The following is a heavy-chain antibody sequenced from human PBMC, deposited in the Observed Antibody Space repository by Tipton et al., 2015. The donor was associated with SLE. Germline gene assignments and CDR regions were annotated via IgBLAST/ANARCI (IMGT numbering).Heavy chain of an antibody. J-gene: IGHJ4*02. CDR2: INHSGST. Sequence: TLSLTCAVYGGSFSGYYWSWIRQPPGKGLEWIGEINHSGSTYYNPSLKSRVTISVDRSKNQFSLKLSSVTAADTAVYYCARYLIAAAGSGFDYWGQGTLVTVSS. CDR1: GGSFSGYY. V-gene: IGHV4-34*01. D-gene: IGHD6-13*01. CDR3: ARYLIAAAGSGFDY.